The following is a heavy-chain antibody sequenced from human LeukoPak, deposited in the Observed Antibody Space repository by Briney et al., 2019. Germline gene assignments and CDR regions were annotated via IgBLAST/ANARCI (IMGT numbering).Heavy chain of an antibody. D-gene: IGHD3-3*01. CDR3: AIASDVYYDFWIGYPNFYY. V-gene: IGHV1-18*01. J-gene: IGHJ4*02. CDR2: ISVYNGNT. Sequence: ASGKLSCKASGYTFTSSGISWVRQAPGHGLGCLGWISVYNGNTNYAQKLQGRVTMTTDTSTSTAYMELRSLRSDDTAVYYCAIASDVYYDFWIGYPNFYYWGQGTLVTVSS. CDR1: GYTFTSSG.